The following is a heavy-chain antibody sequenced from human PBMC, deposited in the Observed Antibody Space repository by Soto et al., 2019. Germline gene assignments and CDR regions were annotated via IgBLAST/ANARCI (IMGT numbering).Heavy chain of an antibody. D-gene: IGHD6-6*01. CDR1: GFTFSSYG. V-gene: IGHV3-30*18. CDR3: AKDQKGAARHGMDV. Sequence: PGGSLRLSCAASGFTFSSYGMRWVRQAPGKGLEWVAVISYDGSNKYYADSVKGRFTISRDNSKNTLYLQMNSLRAEDTAVYYCAKDQKGAARHGMDVWGQGTTVTVSS. J-gene: IGHJ6*02. CDR2: ISYDGSNK.